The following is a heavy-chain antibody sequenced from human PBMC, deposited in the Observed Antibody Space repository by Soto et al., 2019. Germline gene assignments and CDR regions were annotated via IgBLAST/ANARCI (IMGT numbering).Heavy chain of an antibody. CDR2: ISAYNGNS. V-gene: IGHV1-18*01. J-gene: IGHJ6*02. CDR3: ARIADCSTTSCSFPSRFHVRGYYYYYGLDV. Sequence: ASVKVSCTASAYTFTSYGISWVRQAPGQRLEWVGWISAYNGNSNYAQKYQGRVTMTTDTSTSTAYMELSSLRSDDTAVYYCARIADCSTTSCSFPSRFHVRGYYYYYGLDVWGQGTTVTVSS. D-gene: IGHD2-2*01. CDR1: AYTFTSYG.